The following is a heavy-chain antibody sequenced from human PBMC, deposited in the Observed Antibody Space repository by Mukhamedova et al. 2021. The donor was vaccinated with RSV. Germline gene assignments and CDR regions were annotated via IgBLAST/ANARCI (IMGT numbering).Heavy chain of an antibody. CDR3: ASYSGGIAAL. D-gene: IGHD6-13*01. CDR2: IYYSGST. Sequence: SSSSYYWGWIRQPPGKGLEWIGSIYYSGSTYYNPSLKSRVTISVDTSENQFSLKLSSVTAADTAVYYCASYSGGIAALWGQGTL. V-gene: IGHV4-39*07. J-gene: IGHJ4*02. CDR1: SSSSYY.